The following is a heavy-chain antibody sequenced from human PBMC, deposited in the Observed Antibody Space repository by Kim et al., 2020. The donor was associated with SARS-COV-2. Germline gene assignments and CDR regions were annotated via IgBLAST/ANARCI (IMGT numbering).Heavy chain of an antibody. CDR2: INHSGST. CDR3: ARGPTRYSYGYPFDY. D-gene: IGHD5-18*01. Sequence: SETLSHTCAVYGGSFSGYYWSWIRQPPGKGLEWIGEINHSGSTNYNPSLKSRVTISVDTSKNQFSLKLSSVTAADTAVYYCARGPTRYSYGYPFDYWGQGTLVTVSS. CDR1: GGSFSGYY. V-gene: IGHV4-34*01. J-gene: IGHJ4*02.